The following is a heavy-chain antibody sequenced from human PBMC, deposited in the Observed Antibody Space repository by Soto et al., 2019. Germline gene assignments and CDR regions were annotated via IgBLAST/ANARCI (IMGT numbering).Heavy chain of an antibody. CDR1: GFTFSSYA. J-gene: IGHJ4*02. CDR3: QKPSLPRPRKPITCDF. Sequence: EVQLLESGGGLVQPGGSLRLSCAASGFTFSSYAMSWVRQAPGKGLEWVSAISGSGGSTYYADSVKGRLTISRDNSKNTLYLQVNSLSAGDTSVYCCQKPSLPRPRKPITCDFWGQGTLVTVSS. V-gene: IGHV3-23*01. D-gene: IGHD3-16*02. CDR2: ISGSGGST.